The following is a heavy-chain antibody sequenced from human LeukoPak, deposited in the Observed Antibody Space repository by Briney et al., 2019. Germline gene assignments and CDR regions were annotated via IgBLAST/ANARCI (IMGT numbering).Heavy chain of an antibody. J-gene: IGHJ4*02. Sequence: GGSLRLSCAASGFTFSIYWMHWVRQAPGKGLVWVSRINSDGTSTNYADSVKGRFTISRDNAKNTLYLQMNSLRAEDTAVYYCARDPPVKGVDYWGQGTLVTVSS. V-gene: IGHV3-74*01. CDR2: INSDGTST. CDR3: ARDPPVKGVDY. CDR1: GFTFSIYW. D-gene: IGHD3-16*01.